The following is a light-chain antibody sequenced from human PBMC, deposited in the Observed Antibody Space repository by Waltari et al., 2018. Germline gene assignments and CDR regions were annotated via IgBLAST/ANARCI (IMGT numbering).Light chain of an antibody. CDR2: GAS. CDR3: QHYLRLPVT. J-gene: IGKJ1*01. Sequence: IVLTQSPGTLSLSLGERATVSCRASQSVSRALAWYQQKPGQAPRLLIYGASTRATGIPDRFSGSGSGTDFSLTISRLEPDDLAVYYCQHYLRLPVTFGQGTTVEI. CDR1: QSVSRA. V-gene: IGKV3-20*01.